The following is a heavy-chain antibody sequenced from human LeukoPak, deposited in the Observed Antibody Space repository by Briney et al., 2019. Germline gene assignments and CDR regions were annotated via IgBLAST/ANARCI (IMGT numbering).Heavy chain of an antibody. CDR1: GFTFSDYY. CDR3: ARDARQQLVERFDY. Sequence: PGGSLRLSRAASGFTFSDYYMSWIRQAPGKGLEWVSYISSSGSTIYYADSVKGRFTISRDNAKNSLYLQMNSLRAEDTAVYYCARDARQQLVERFDYWGQGTLVTVSS. V-gene: IGHV3-11*01. J-gene: IGHJ4*02. D-gene: IGHD6-13*01. CDR2: ISSSGSTI.